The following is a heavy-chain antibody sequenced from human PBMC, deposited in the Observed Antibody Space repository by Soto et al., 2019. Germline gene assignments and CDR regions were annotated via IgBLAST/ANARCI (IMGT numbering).Heavy chain of an antibody. J-gene: IGHJ3*02. CDR1: GGSFSGYY. CDR3: ARSPRYDYVWGSYRSYAFDI. CDR2: INHSGST. Sequence: SETLSLTCAVYGGSFSGYYWSWIRQPPGKGLEWIGEINHSGSTNYNPSLKSRVTISVDTSKNQFSLKLSSVTAADTAVYYCARSPRYDYVWGSYRSYAFDIWGQGTMVTVSS. V-gene: IGHV4-34*01. D-gene: IGHD3-16*02.